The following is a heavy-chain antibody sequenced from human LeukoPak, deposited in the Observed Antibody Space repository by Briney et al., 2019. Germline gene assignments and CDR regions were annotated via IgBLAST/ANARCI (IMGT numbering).Heavy chain of an antibody. Sequence: PGGSLRLSCAASGFTFSDYYMTWTRQAPGKGLEWVSHITRSSSYTNYADSVKGRFTISRDNAKNSLYLQMNSLRAEDTAVYYCARDIALTTGCMDVWGQGTTVTVSS. CDR1: GFTFSDYY. D-gene: IGHD1-14*01. J-gene: IGHJ6*02. V-gene: IGHV3-11*05. CDR2: ITRSSSYT. CDR3: ARDIALTTGCMDV.